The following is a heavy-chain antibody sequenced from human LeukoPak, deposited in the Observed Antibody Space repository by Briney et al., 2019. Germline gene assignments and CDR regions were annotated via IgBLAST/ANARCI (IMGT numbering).Heavy chain of an antibody. D-gene: IGHD1-26*01. CDR3: ASPSVGAITGIDY. J-gene: IGHJ4*02. V-gene: IGHV4-39*01. CDR1: GGTLSSSSYY. CDR2: IYYSGST. Sequence: SETLSLTCTVSGGTLSSSSYYWGWIRQPPGKGLEGIGSIYYSGSTYYNPSLKSRVTISVDTSKKQFSLKLTSVTAADTAVYYCASPSVGAITGIDYWGQGILVTVSS.